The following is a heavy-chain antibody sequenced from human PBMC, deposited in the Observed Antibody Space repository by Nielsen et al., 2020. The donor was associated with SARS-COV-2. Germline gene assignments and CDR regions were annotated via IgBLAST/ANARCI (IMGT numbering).Heavy chain of an antibody. J-gene: IGHJ3*02. CDR3: ARESSSSDAFDI. V-gene: IGHV3-23*01. CDR2: ISGSGGST. D-gene: IGHD6-6*01. CDR1: GFTFSSYA. Sequence: GESLKISCAASGFTFSSYAMSWVRQAPGKGLEWVSAISGSGGSTYYADSVKGRFTISRDNSKNTLYLQMNSLRAEDTAVYYCARESSSSDAFDIWGQGTMVTVSS.